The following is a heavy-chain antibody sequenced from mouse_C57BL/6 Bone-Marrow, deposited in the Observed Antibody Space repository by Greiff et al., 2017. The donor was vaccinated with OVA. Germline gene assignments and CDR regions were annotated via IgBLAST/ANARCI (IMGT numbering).Heavy chain of an antibody. V-gene: IGHV14-2*01. D-gene: IGHD1-1*01. CDR3: ALYYYGSSHFAY. J-gene: IGHJ3*01. CDR1: GFNIKDYY. Sequence: EVKLMESGAELVKPGASVKLSCTASGFNIKDYYMHWVKQRTEQGLEWIGRIDPEDGETKYAPKFQGKATITADTSSNTAYLQLSSLTSEDTAVYYCALYYYGSSHFAYWGQGTLVTVSA. CDR2: IDPEDGET.